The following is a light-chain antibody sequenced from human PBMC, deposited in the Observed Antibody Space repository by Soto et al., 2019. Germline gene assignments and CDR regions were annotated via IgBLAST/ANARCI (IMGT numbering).Light chain of an antibody. CDR2: KAS. CDR1: QTISSW. J-gene: IGKJ1*01. CDR3: QHYNSYSEA. V-gene: IGKV1-5*03. Sequence: DIXXTQSPSTLSGSVGDRVTITCRASQTISSWLAWYQQKPEKAPKLLIYKASTLKSGVPSRFSGSGSGTEFTLTISSLQPDDFATYYCQHYNSYSEAFGQGTKVELK.